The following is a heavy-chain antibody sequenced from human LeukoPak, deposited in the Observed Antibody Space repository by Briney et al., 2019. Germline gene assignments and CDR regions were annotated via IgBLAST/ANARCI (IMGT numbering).Heavy chain of an antibody. CDR3: AKDFGSSSGYWDDAFDI. J-gene: IGHJ3*02. V-gene: IGHV3-30*18. Sequence: GGSLRLSCAASGFTFSSYGMHWVRQAPGKGREWVSVISCDGSNKYYADSVKGRFTISRDNSKNTLYLQMNSLRAEDTAVYYCAKDFGSSSGYWDDAFDIWGQGTMVTVSS. CDR1: GFTFSSYG. CDR2: ISCDGSNK. D-gene: IGHD3-22*01.